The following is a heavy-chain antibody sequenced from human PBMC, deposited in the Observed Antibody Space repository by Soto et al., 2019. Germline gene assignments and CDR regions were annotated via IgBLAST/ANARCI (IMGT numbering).Heavy chain of an antibody. D-gene: IGHD2-2*01. Sequence: QVQLQQWGAGLLKPSETLSLTCAVNGGSFSGYYWSWIRQPPGKGLEWIGEINHSGSTNYNPSLKSRVTISVDTSKNQFSLKLSSVTAADTAVYYCARGRDIVVVPAAMRSYYFDYWGQGTLVTVSS. CDR2: INHSGST. J-gene: IGHJ4*02. CDR1: GGSFSGYY. CDR3: ARGRDIVVVPAAMRSYYFDY. V-gene: IGHV4-34*01.